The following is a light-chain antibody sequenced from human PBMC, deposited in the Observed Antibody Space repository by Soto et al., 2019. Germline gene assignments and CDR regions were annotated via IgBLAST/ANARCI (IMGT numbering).Light chain of an antibody. V-gene: IGKV3-20*01. J-gene: IGKJ4*01. CDR3: QQCATSPLT. Sequence: EIVLTQSPGTLSLSPGERATLSCRASQSVGNNYLAWFQQKPGQAPRLLIDDASYRATGIPDRFSGSGSGTDFTLTISRLEPEDFAVYYCQQCATSPLTFGGGTKVEIK. CDR2: DAS. CDR1: QSVGNNY.